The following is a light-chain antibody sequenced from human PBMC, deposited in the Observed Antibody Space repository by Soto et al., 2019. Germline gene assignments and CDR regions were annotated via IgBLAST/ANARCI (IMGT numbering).Light chain of an antibody. J-gene: IGLJ3*02. CDR2: SDR. V-gene: IGLV3-21*02. Sequence: SYELTQPPSVSVAPGQTAAITCGGDNIGIKAVHWYKQKAGQAPELVVYSDRDRPSGIPGRFSGSNSGSTATLTISRVEAGDEADYYCQVRESPSDHSVVFGRGTQLTVL. CDR3: QVRESPSDHSVV. CDR1: NIGIKA.